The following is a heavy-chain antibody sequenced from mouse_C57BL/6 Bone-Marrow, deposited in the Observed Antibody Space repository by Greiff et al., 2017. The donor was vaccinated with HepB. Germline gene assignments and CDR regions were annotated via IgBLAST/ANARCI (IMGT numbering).Heavy chain of an antibody. Sequence: QVHVKQPGAELVMPGASVKLSCKASGYTFTSYWMHWVKQRPGQGLEWIGEIDPSDSYTNYNQKFKGKSTLTVDKSSSTAYMELSSLTSEDSAVYYCARDYYGSFYAMDYWGQGASVTVSS. CDR2: IDPSDSYT. CDR1: GYTFTSYW. J-gene: IGHJ4*01. D-gene: IGHD1-1*01. CDR3: ARDYYGSFYAMDY. V-gene: IGHV1-69*01.